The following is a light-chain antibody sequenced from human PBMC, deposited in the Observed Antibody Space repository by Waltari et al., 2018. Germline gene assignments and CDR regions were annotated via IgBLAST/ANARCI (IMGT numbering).Light chain of an antibody. V-gene: IGLV1-40*01. CDR1: DSNVGAGYD. Sequence: HSVLTQPPSVSGAPGQRVIISCAGSDSNVGAGYDVQWYQQLPGRAPKLLINGNTTGASWGPDRVSGTRAGTSASLASTGRQAEEEADYYCQAYDSDLGGSVFGAGTKVSVL. CDR3: QAYDSDLGGSV. J-gene: IGLJ1*01. CDR2: GNT.